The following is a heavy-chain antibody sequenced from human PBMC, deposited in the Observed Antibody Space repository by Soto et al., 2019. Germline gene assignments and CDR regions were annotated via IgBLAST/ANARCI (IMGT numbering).Heavy chain of an antibody. V-gene: IGHV3-33*01. D-gene: IGHD2-15*01. CDR1: GFSFSSYG. J-gene: IGHJ3*02. CDR2: IWYDGSNK. CDR3: ASSGLVVVAATGHAFDI. Sequence: PGGSLRLSCAAYGFSFSSYGMQWVRQAPGKGLEWVAVIWYDGSNKYYADSVKGRFTISRDNSKNTLYLQMNSLRAEDTAVYYCASSGLVVVAATGHAFDIWGQGTMVTVSS.